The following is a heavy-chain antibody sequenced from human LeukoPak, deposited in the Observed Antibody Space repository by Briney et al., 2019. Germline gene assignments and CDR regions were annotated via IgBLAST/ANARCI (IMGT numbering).Heavy chain of an antibody. CDR2: ISSCSSTI. D-gene: IGHD2-8*01. J-gene: IGHJ3*01. CDR1: GFTFSSYS. CDR3: AKDSFSYNGIFDALDV. Sequence: PGGSLRLSCAASGFTFSSYSMNWVRQAPGKGLEWVSYISSCSSTIYYADSVKGRFTISRDDSKNTLFLQMNSLRAEDTAIYYCAKDSFSYNGIFDALDVWGQGTMVTVSS. V-gene: IGHV3-48*01.